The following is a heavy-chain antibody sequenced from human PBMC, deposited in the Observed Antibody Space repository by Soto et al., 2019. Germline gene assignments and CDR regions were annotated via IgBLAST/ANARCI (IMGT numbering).Heavy chain of an antibody. CDR3: ARDQHYYDSSEWFDP. V-gene: IGHV4-31*03. CDR2: IYYSGST. D-gene: IGHD3-22*01. J-gene: IGHJ5*02. CDR1: GGSISSGGYY. Sequence: SETLSLTCTVSGGSISSGGYYWSWIRQHPGKGPEWIGYIYYSGSTYYNPSLKSRVTISVDTSKNQFSLKLSSVTAADTAVYYCARDQHYYDSSEWFDPWGQGTLVTVSS.